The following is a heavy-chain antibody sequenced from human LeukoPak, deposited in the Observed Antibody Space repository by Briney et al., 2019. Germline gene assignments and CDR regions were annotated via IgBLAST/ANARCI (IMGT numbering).Heavy chain of an antibody. CDR2: IYHSGST. Sequence: SETLSLTCTVSAYSISSGYYWGWIRQPPGKGLEWIGSIYHSGSTNYNPSLKSRVTISVDTSKNQFSLKLTSVTAADTAVYYCARTTEGGYTYGYFYYYYMDVWGKGTTVTISS. J-gene: IGHJ6*03. CDR3: ARTTEGGYTYGYFYYYYMDV. V-gene: IGHV4-38-2*02. D-gene: IGHD5-18*01. CDR1: AYSISSGYY.